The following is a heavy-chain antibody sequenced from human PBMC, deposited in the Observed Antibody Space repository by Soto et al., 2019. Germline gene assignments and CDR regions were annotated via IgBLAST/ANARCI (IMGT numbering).Heavy chain of an antibody. CDR3: AKIAYPGAIYGRYYGMDV. D-gene: IGHD1-26*01. CDR1: GVTFSSYG. J-gene: IGHJ6*02. CDR2: ISYDGSNK. Sequence: PGGSPRISCAASGVTFSSYGMDWVRQAPGKGLEWVAVISYDGSNKYYADSVKGRFTISRDNSKNTLYLQMNSLRAEDTAVYYSAKIAYPGAIYGRYYGMDVWGQGTTVTVSS. V-gene: IGHV3-30*18.